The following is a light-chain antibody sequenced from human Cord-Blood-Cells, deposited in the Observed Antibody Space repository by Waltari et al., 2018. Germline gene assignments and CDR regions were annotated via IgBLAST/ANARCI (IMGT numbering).Light chain of an antibody. CDR1: SSDDGGYNY. J-gene: IGLJ2*01. V-gene: IGLV2-14*01. Sequence: QSALTQPASVSGSPGPSITISCTGTSSDDGGYNYVSWYPQHPGKAPKLMIYGVSNRPSGVSNRFAGSKSGNTASLTISGLQAEDEADYYCSSYTSSSTVVFGGGTKLTVL. CDR2: GVS. CDR3: SSYTSSSTVV.